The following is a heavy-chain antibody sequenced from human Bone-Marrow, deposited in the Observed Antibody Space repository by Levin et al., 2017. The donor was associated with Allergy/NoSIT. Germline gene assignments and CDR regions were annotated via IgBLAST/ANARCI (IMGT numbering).Heavy chain of an antibody. CDR2: IYPGDSDT. Sequence: GESLKISCEGSGYSFSYYWIGWVRQMPGKGLEWMGIIYPGDSDTRYSPSFQGQVTISVDKSISTAYLQWSSLKASDTAMYYCARQDGSGSYYFDLWGRGTLVTVSS. V-gene: IGHV5-51*01. CDR1: GYSFSYYW. CDR3: ARQDGSGSYYFDL. J-gene: IGHJ2*01. D-gene: IGHD3-10*01.